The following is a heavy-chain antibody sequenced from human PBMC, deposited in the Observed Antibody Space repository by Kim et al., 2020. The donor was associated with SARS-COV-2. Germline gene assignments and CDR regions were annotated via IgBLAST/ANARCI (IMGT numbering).Heavy chain of an antibody. CDR2: MNPNSGNT. Sequence: ASVKVSCKASGYTFTSYDINWVRQATGQGLEWMGWMNPNSGNTGYAQKFQGRVTMTRNTSISTAYMELSSLRSEDTAVYYCASGGSLLLWFRYGMDVWGQGTTVTVSS. D-gene: IGHD3-10*01. J-gene: IGHJ6*02. CDR3: ASGGSLLLWFRYGMDV. V-gene: IGHV1-8*01. CDR1: GYTFTSYD.